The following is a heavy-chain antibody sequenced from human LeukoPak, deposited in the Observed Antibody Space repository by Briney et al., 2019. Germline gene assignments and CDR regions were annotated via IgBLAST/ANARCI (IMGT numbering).Heavy chain of an antibody. CDR1: GFTLSSYG. V-gene: IGHV3-33*01. J-gene: IGHJ6*02. Sequence: GRSLRLSCAASGFTLSSYGMHWVRQAPGKGLEWVAVIWYDGSNKYYADSVKGRFTISRDNSKNTLYLQMNSLRAEDTAVYYCARIATTDYYYGMDVWGQGTTVTVSS. D-gene: IGHD1-1*01. CDR2: IWYDGSNK. CDR3: ARIATTDYYYGMDV.